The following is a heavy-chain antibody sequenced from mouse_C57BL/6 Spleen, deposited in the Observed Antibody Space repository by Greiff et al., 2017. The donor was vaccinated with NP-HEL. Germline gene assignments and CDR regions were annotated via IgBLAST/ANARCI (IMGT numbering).Heavy chain of an antibody. CDR1: GYTFTDYN. CDR2: INPNNGGT. D-gene: IGHD2-4*01. Sequence: EVQLQQSGPELVKPGASVKIPCKASGYTFTDYNMDWVKQSHGKSLEWIGDINPNNGGTIYNQKFKGKATLTVDKSSSTAYMELRSLTSEDTAVYYCASPIYYDYFAYWGQGTLVTVSA. CDR3: ASPIYYDYFAY. V-gene: IGHV1-18*01. J-gene: IGHJ3*01.